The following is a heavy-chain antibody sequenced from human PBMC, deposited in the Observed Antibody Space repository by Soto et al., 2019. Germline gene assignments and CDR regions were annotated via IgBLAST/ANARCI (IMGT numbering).Heavy chain of an antibody. CDR3: ARRVREYEFTP. CDR2: VYYTGTT. J-gene: IGHJ5*02. V-gene: IGHV4-30-4*01. CDR1: GGSINSGDYY. Sequence: PSETLSLTCTVSGGSINSGDYYWSWIRQPPGKGLEWIGYVYYTGTTYYKPSLKSRLTISVDSSRNQFSLKLTSVTAADTAVYYCARRVREYEFTPWGQSTLVTVSS. D-gene: IGHD3-3*01.